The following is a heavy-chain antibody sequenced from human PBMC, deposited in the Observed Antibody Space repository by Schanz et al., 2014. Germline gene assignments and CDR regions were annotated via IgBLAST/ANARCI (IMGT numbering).Heavy chain of an antibody. J-gene: IGHJ4*02. D-gene: IGHD1-26*01. V-gene: IGHV4-38-2*02. Sequence: QVQLQESGPGLVKPSETLSLTCSVSGYSISSDYYWGWIRQFPGGGLEWIGSISHTGNTYYHPSLGSGVPISLDPSKNHFSLKLSFVTAADTAVYYCARGKWDLGADWGQGILVTVSS. CDR2: ISHTGNT. CDR1: GYSISSDYY. CDR3: ARGKWDLGAD.